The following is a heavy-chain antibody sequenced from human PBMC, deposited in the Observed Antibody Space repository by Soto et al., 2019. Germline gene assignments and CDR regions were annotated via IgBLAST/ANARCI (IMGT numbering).Heavy chain of an antibody. J-gene: IGHJ5*02. D-gene: IGHD2-2*01. CDR2: IIPILGIA. V-gene: IGHV1-69*02. CDR3: ARGKSGPNCSSTSCPNWFDP. Sequence: SVKVSCKASGGTFSSYTISWVRQTPGQGLEWMGRIIPILGIANYAQKFQGRVTITADKSTSTAYMELSSLRSEDTAVYYCARGKSGPNCSSTSCPNWFDPWGQGTLVTVSS. CDR1: GGTFSSYT.